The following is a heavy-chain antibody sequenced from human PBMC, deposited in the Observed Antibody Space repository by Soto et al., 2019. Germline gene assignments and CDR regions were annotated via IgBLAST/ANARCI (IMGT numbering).Heavy chain of an antibody. D-gene: IGHD3-16*02. V-gene: IGHV1-8*01. J-gene: IGHJ4*02. CDR1: GYTFTSYD. Sequence: QVQLVQSGAEVKKPGASVKVSCKASGYTFTSYDINWVRQATGQGLEWMGWMNPNSGNTGYAQKFQGRVTMTRNTSLRPAYMELSSLRSEDTAVYYGAYGLRLGELSSKALDYWGQGTLVTVS. CDR2: MNPNSGNT. CDR3: AYGLRLGELSSKALDY.